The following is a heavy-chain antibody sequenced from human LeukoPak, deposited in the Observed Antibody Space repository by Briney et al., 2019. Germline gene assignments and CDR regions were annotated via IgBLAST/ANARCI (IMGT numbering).Heavy chain of an antibody. Sequence: PSQTLSLTCTVSGGSISSGDYYWSWIRQPPGKGLEWIGYIYYSGSTYYNPSLKSRVTISVDTSKNQFSLKLSSVTAVDTAVYYCARAPSGTVTYYYMDVWGKGTTVTVSS. D-gene: IGHD4-11*01. V-gene: IGHV4-30-4*08. J-gene: IGHJ6*03. CDR3: ARAPSGTVTYYYMDV. CDR2: IYYSGST. CDR1: GGSISSGDYY.